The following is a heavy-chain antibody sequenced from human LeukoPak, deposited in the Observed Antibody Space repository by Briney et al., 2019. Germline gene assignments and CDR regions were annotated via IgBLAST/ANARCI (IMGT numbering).Heavy chain of an antibody. V-gene: IGHV3-30*04. D-gene: IGHD2-15*01. CDR3: AIGVPGVVAATYFDH. Sequence: GGSLRLSCAASGFTFSSYAMHWVRQAPGKGLEWVAVISYDGSNKYYADSVKGRFTISRDNSKNTVYLQMSRLSAGDTALYYCAIGVPGVVAATYFDHWGQGTLVTVSS. CDR2: ISYDGSNK. J-gene: IGHJ4*02. CDR1: GFTFSSYA.